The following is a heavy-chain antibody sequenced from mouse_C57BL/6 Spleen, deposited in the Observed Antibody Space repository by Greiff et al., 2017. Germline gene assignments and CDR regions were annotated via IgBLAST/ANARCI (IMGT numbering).Heavy chain of an antibody. CDR3: ARTDSSGYYFDY. D-gene: IGHD3-2*02. CDR2: ISYDGSN. V-gene: IGHV3-6*01. Sequence: EVHLVESGPGLVKPSQSLSLTCSVTGYSITSGYYWNWIRQFPGNKLEWMGYISYDGSNNYNPSLKNRISITRDTSKNQFFLKLNSVTTEDTATYYCARTDSSGYYFDYWGQGTTLTVSS. J-gene: IGHJ2*01. CDR1: GYSITSGYY.